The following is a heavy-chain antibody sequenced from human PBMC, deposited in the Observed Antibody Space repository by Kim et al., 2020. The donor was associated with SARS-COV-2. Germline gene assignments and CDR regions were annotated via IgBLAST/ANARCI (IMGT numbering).Heavy chain of an antibody. CDR2: TYGDAWD. V-gene: IGHV3-53*01. Sequence: TYGDAWDHYSDSVKGRFTISRDNSKNTIYLQMSSLTVDDTATYSCVRFEHWSQGALVTVSS. J-gene: IGHJ4*02. CDR3: VRFEH.